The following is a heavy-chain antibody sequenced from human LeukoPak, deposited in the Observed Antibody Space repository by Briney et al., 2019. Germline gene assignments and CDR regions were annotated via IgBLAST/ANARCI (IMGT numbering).Heavy chain of an antibody. CDR3: ARAPGSGSYSVFDY. Sequence: GASVNVSCKASGYTFTKYAIHWVRQAPGQRLAWMGWINAGNGNTMYSQKFQGRVTINRDTSPTTAYMELSSLRSEDTAVYYCARAPGSGSYSVFDYWGQGTLVTVSS. D-gene: IGHD1-26*01. CDR2: INAGNGNT. V-gene: IGHV1-3*01. J-gene: IGHJ4*02. CDR1: GYTFTKYA.